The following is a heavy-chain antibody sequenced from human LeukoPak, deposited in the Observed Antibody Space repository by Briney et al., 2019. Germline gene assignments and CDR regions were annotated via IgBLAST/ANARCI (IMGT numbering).Heavy chain of an antibody. CDR2: IHTSGST. Sequence: SETLSLTCTVSGGSISGYYWSWIRQPAGKGLEWIGRIHTSGSTNYNPSLKSRVSMSLDTPKNQFSLKLSSVTAADTAVYYCARGPRMVRGATGFDYWGQGTLVTVSS. D-gene: IGHD3-10*01. J-gene: IGHJ4*02. CDR1: GGSISGYY. V-gene: IGHV4-4*07. CDR3: ARGPRMVRGATGFDY.